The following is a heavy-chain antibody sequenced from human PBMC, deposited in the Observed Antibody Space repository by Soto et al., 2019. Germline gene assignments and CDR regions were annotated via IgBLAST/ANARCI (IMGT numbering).Heavy chain of an antibody. CDR2: IFDNGDV. V-gene: IGHV4-59*01. Sequence: QVRLQESGPGLVRPSETLSLTCTVSGVSSTSFYWSWIRQSPGKGLEWIGYIFDNGDVKYNPSLMSRLTMSIDMSTKEFSLRLKSVTAADTAMYYCARGWGSKWYYFDSWGEGTLVTVSS. CDR3: ARGWGSKWYYFDS. J-gene: IGHJ4*02. D-gene: IGHD3-16*01. CDR1: GVSSTSFY.